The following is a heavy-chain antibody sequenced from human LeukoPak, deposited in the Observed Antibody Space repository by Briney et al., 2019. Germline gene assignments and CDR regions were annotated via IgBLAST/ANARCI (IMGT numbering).Heavy chain of an antibody. D-gene: IGHD5-18*01. CDR1: GYTFTSYG. Sequence: ASVKVSYKASGYTFTSYGISWVRQAPGQGLEWMGWISAYNGNTNYAQKLQGRVTMTTDTSTSTAYMELRSLRSDDTAVYYCARDRTAMVWFDYWGQGTLVTVSS. J-gene: IGHJ4*02. CDR3: ARDRTAMVWFDY. V-gene: IGHV1-18*01. CDR2: ISAYNGNT.